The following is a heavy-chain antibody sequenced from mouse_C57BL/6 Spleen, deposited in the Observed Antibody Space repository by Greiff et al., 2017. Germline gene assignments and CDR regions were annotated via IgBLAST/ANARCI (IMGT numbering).Heavy chain of an antibody. CDR2: IYPRSGNP. V-gene: IGHV1-81*01. CDR3: TSVDDYGDYAMDY. Sequence: QVQLQQSGAELARPGASVKLSCKASGYTFTCYGISWVKQRTGQGLEWIGEIYPRSGNPYYKEKFKGKATLTADKSSSTAYMELRSLTSEGSAVYFCTSVDDYGDYAMDYWGQGTSVTVSS. CDR1: GYTFTCYG. D-gene: IGHD2-4*01. J-gene: IGHJ4*01.